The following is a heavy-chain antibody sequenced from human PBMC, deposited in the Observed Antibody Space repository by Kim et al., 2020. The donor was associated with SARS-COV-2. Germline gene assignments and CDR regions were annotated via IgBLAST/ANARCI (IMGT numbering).Heavy chain of an antibody. D-gene: IGHD5-12*01. V-gene: IGHV4-31*03. J-gene: IGHJ4*02. CDR3: ARGGRHSGYLV. CDR2: IYYSGST. Sequence: SETLSLTCTVSGGSISSGGYYWSWIRQHPGKGLEWIGYIYYSGSTYYNPSLKSRVTISVDTSKNQFSLKLSSVTAADTAVYYCARGGRHSGYLVWGQGTLVTVSS. CDR1: GGSISSGGYY.